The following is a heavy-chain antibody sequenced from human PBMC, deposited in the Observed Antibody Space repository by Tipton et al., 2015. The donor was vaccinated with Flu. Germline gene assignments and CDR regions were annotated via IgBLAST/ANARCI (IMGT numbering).Heavy chain of an antibody. J-gene: IGHJ3*02. CDR2: IYHVGST. V-gene: IGHV4-61*01. Sequence: TLSLTCTVSDGSITSGSYYWSWIRQSPGKGLEWIGYIYHVGSTNYNPSLKSRVTISMDTSKKQFSLKLSSVTAADTAVYCCARGEYEILKAWAFDIWGQGTMVTVSS. D-gene: IGHD3-9*01. CDR3: ARGEYEILKAWAFDI. CDR1: DGSITSGSYY.